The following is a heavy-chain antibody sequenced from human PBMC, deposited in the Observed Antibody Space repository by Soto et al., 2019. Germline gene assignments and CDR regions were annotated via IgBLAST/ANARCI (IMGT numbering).Heavy chain of an antibody. CDR3: ARGAKASTYYDFWSGPGYYYYMDV. V-gene: IGHV4-28*03. D-gene: IGHD3-3*01. CDR1: GYSISSSNW. Sequence: SETLSLTCAVSGYSISSSNWWGWIRQPPGKGLEWIGYIYYSGSTYYNPSLKSRVTMSVDTSKNQFSLKLSSVTAVDTAVYYCARGAKASTYYDFWSGPGYYYYMDVWGKGTTVTVSS. J-gene: IGHJ6*03. CDR2: IYYSGST.